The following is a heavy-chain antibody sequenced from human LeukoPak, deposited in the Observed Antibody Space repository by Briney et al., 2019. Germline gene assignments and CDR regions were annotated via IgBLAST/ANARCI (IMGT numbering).Heavy chain of an antibody. J-gene: IGHJ6*02. CDR2: IYPGDSDT. CDR3: ARAYDSSLPYYYYGMDV. Sequence: PGESLKISCKGSGYSFTSYWIGWVRQMPGKGLEWMGIIYPGDSDTRYSPSFQGQVTISADKSISTAYLQWSSLKASDTAMYYCARAYDSSLPYYYYGMDVWGQGTTVTVSS. CDR1: GYSFTSYW. V-gene: IGHV5-51*01. D-gene: IGHD3-22*01.